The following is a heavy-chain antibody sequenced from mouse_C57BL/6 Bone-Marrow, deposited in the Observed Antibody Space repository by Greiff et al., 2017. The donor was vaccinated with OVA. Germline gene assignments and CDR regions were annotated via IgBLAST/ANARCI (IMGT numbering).Heavy chain of an antibody. CDR2: IYPGGGYT. V-gene: IGHV1-63*01. CDR1: GYTFTNYW. J-gene: IGHJ1*03. CDR3: ARSKYFDV. Sequence: VKLMESGAELVRPGTSVKMSCKASGYTFTNYWIGWAKQRPGHGLEWIGDIYPGGGYTNYNEKFKGKATLTADKSSSTAYMQFSSLTSEDSAIYYCARSKYFDVWGTGTTVTVSS.